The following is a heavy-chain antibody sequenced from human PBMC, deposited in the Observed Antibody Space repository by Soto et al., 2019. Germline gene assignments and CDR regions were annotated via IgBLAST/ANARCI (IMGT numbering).Heavy chain of an antibody. D-gene: IGHD3-10*01. V-gene: IGHV3-7*01. CDR1: GFTFSSYW. J-gene: IGHJ4*02. CDR2: IKQDGSEK. CDR3: ARDPNSKVWFGESAYYFDY. Sequence: ESGGGLVQPGGSLRLSCAASGFTFSSYWMSWVRQAPGKGLEWVANIKQDGSEKYYVDSVKGRFTISRDNAKNSLYLQMNSLRAEDTAVYYCARDPNSKVWFGESAYYFDYWGQGTLVTVSS.